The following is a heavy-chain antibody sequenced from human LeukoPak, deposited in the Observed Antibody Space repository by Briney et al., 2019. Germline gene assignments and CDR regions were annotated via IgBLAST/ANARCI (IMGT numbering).Heavy chain of an antibody. CDR3: ARELYGDYDNNWFDP. J-gene: IGHJ5*02. Sequence: GGSLRLSCAASGFTFSSYAMSWVRQAPGKGLEWVAVIWYDGSNKYYADSVKGRFTISRDNSKNTLYLQMNSLRAEDTAVYYCARELYGDYDNNWFDPWGQGTLVTVSS. D-gene: IGHD4-17*01. V-gene: IGHV3-33*08. CDR1: GFTFSSYA. CDR2: IWYDGSNK.